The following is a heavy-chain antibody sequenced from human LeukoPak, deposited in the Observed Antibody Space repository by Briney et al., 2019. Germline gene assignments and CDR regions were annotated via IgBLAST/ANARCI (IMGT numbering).Heavy chain of an antibody. CDR3: ARRRPPRVCYFDY. J-gene: IGHJ4*02. V-gene: IGHV4-39*07. Sequence: SETLSLTCTVSGGSISSSSYYWSWIRQPPGKGLEWIGEINHSGSTNYNPSLKSRVTISVDTSKNQFSLKLSSVTAADTAVYYCARRRPPRVCYFDYWGQGTLVTVSS. D-gene: IGHD6-13*01. CDR1: GGSISSSSYY. CDR2: INHSGST.